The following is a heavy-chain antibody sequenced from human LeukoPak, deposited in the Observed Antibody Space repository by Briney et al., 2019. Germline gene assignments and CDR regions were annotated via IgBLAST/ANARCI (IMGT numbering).Heavy chain of an antibody. CDR1: GGTFSSYA. Sequence: SVKVSCKASGGTFSSYAISWVRQAPGQGLEWMGRIIPIFGTANYAQKFQGRVTITADESTSTAYMELSRLRSEDTAVYYCASESSTSCYTCRYFQHWGQGTLVTVSS. CDR3: ASESSTSCYTCRYFQH. V-gene: IGHV1-69*13. CDR2: IIPIFGTA. D-gene: IGHD2-2*02. J-gene: IGHJ1*01.